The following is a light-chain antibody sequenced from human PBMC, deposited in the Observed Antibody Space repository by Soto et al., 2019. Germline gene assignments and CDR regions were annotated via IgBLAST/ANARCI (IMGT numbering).Light chain of an antibody. CDR3: QQYDRSPET. CDR2: GAS. Sequence: EIVLTQSPGTLSLSPGERATLSCRASQSLSSGGLAWYQQKPGQAPRLLIYGASSRATGIPDRFSGRGSGTDFTHTINTLEPEDFAVYFCQQYDRSPETFGPGTKVDIK. CDR1: QSLSSGG. V-gene: IGKV3-20*01. J-gene: IGKJ3*01.